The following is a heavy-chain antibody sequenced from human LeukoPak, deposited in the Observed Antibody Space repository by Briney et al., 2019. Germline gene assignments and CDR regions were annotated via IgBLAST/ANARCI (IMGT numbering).Heavy chain of an antibody. D-gene: IGHD6-13*01. CDR3: AKRKLRIAAAGSDSGAFDY. CDR1: GFTFSSYG. Sequence: GGSLRLSCAASGFTFSSYGVHWVRQAPGKGLEWVAFIRYDGSNKYYADSVKGRFTISRDNSKNTLYLQMNSLRAEDTAVYYCAKRKLRIAAAGSDSGAFDYWGQGTLVTVSS. V-gene: IGHV3-30*02. J-gene: IGHJ4*02. CDR2: IRYDGSNK.